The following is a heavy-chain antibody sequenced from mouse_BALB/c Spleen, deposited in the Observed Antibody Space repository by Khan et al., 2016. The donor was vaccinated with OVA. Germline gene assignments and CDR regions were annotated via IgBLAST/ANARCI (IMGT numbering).Heavy chain of an antibody. Sequence: VQLTQSGAELVKPGASVKMSCTASGFNFNDTYMHWVKQRPEQGLEWIGRIDPASGNTKYDAKFQVKATTTADTSSNTVYMQLSSLTSEDAAVNYGASYGNGGDYGMDYWGQGTSVTVSS. CDR3: ASYGNGGDYGMDY. D-gene: IGHD2-1*01. CDR1: GFNFNDTY. V-gene: IGHV14-3*02. J-gene: IGHJ4*01. CDR2: IDPASGNT.